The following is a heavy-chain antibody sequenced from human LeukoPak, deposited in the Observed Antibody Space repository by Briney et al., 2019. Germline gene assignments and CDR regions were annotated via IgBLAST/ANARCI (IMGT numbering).Heavy chain of an antibody. J-gene: IGHJ4*02. Sequence: GGSLRLSCAASGFTFSSYGMHWVRQAPGKGLEWVAVISYDGSNKYYADSVKGRFTISRDNSKNTLYLQMNSLRAGDTAVYYCARGIAAAGIRLSVDYWGQGTLVTVFS. CDR2: ISYDGSNK. CDR3: ARGIAAAGIRLSVDY. V-gene: IGHV3-30*03. CDR1: GFTFSSYG. D-gene: IGHD6-13*01.